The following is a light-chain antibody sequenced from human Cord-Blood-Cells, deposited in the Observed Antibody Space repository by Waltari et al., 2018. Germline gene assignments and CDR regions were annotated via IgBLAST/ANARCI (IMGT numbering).Light chain of an antibody. J-gene: IGKJ4*02. V-gene: IGKV1-39*01. CDR3: EPSYSTPLP. Sequence: DIQMTQSPSSLSASVGDRVTITCRAIQSISSYLNWYQQKPGKGPNLLIYAASSLQSGVPSRFSGSGSGTDFTLTISRLQPEDFATYYCEPSYSTPLPFGGGTKVEIK. CDR1: QSISSY. CDR2: AAS.